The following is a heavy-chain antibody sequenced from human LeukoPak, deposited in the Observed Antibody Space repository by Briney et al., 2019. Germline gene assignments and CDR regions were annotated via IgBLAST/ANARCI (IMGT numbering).Heavy chain of an antibody. D-gene: IGHD3-10*01. CDR2: INANAGGT. CDR1: GFIFSTYA. J-gene: IGHJ5*02. Sequence: PGGSLRLSCAASGFIFSTYAMYWVRQAPGKGLECISAINANAGGTFYANSVRGRFTISRDNSKSTLYLQMDSLRDEDMAVYFCARGKSGIHDLWSQGTLVTVSP. V-gene: IGHV3-64*01. CDR3: ARGKSGIHDL.